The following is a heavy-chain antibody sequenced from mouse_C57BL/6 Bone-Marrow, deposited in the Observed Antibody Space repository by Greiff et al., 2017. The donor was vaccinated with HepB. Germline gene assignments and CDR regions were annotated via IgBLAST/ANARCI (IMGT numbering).Heavy chain of an antibody. J-gene: IGHJ3*01. CDR3: ARDRRCAY. Sequence: EVKVEESGGGLVKPGGSLKLSCAASGFTFSDYGMHWVRQAPEKGLEWVAYISSGSSTIYYADTVKGRFTISRDNAKNTLFLQMTSLRSEDTAMYYCARDRRCAYWGQGTLVTVSA. CDR1: GFTFSDYG. CDR2: ISSGSSTI. V-gene: IGHV5-17*01. D-gene: IGHD3-2*01.